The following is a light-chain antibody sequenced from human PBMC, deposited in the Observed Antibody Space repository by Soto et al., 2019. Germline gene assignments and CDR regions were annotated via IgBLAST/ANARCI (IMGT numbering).Light chain of an antibody. CDR2: DVS. Sequence: QSALTQPASVSGSPGPSITISCTGTSSDFGGYNYFSWYQQHPGKDPKLMIYDVSNRPSGVSNRFSGSKSGNTASLTISGLQAEDEADYYCSSYTSSSTRVFGTGTKVTVL. V-gene: IGLV2-14*01. CDR3: SSYTSSSTRV. CDR1: SSDFGGYNY. J-gene: IGLJ1*01.